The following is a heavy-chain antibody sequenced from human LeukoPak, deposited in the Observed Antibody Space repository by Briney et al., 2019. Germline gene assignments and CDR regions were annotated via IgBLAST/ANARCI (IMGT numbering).Heavy chain of an antibody. Sequence: NPSETLSLTCAVYGGSLSNYYWSWLRQPPGKGLEWIGEINHGGSTKYNPSLKSRVTISVDMSKNQFSLELSSVTDADTAVYYCARGPASGSNFAWFDPWGQGTLVTVSS. CDR1: GGSLSNYY. J-gene: IGHJ5*02. V-gene: IGHV4-34*01. D-gene: IGHD3-10*01. CDR2: INHGGST. CDR3: ARGPASGSNFAWFDP.